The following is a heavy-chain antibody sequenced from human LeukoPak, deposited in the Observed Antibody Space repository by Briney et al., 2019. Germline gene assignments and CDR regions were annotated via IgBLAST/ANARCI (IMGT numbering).Heavy chain of an antibody. CDR1: GFTVSSNY. J-gene: IGHJ6*03. CDR3: AKDLIVVVPAAMGRDYYYYYYMDV. D-gene: IGHD2-2*01. Sequence: GGSLRLSCAASGFTVSSNYMSWVRQAPGKGLEWVSVIYSGGSTYYADSVKGRFTISRDNSKNTLYLQMNSLRAEDTAVYYCAKDLIVVVPAAMGRDYYYYYYMDVWGKGTTVTVSS. V-gene: IGHV3-66*02. CDR2: IYSGGST.